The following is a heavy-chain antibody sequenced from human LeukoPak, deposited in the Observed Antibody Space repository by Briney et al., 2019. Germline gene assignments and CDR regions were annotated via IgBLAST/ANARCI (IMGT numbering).Heavy chain of an antibody. D-gene: IGHD5-24*01. Sequence: GESLKISCKGSGYSFTTYWIGWVRQMPGKGLEWMGIIYPGDSDTRYSPFFRGQVTFSADKSISTAYLQWSSLKASDTAMYYCARRGRDGYNTYYFDYWGQGTLVTVSS. CDR2: IYPGDSDT. V-gene: IGHV5-51*01. CDR3: ARRGRDGYNTYYFDY. J-gene: IGHJ4*02. CDR1: GYSFTTYW.